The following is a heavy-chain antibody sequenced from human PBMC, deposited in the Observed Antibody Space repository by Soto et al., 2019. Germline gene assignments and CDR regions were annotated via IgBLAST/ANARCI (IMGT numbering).Heavy chain of an antibody. CDR1: GGSFTSNYW. CDR2: IYWTGST. D-gene: IGHD1-7*01. V-gene: IGHV4-4*02. Sequence: PSETLSLTCAVSGGSFTSNYWWTWVRQPPGQGLEWIGEIYWTGSTNYNPSLKSRVTISLDKSENQFSLKVTSLTAADTAVYYCASRDPGTSVDYWGQGTLVTVSS. J-gene: IGHJ4*02. CDR3: ASRDPGTSVDY.